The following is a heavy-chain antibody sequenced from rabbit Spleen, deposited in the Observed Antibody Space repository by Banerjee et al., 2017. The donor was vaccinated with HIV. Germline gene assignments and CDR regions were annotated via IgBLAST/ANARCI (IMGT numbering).Heavy chain of an antibody. CDR3: AREDVGGSYTL. CDR1: GFTLSSYY. CDR2: IDPVFGIT. J-gene: IGHJ4*01. V-gene: IGHV1S7*01. Sequence: QLVESGGGLVQPGGSLKLSCTASGFTLSSYYMNWVRQAPGKGLEWIGYIDPVFGITYYANWVNGRFTISSANAQNTVDLQMHSLTAADTATYFCAREDVGGSYTLWGQGTLVTVS. D-gene: IGHD1-1*01.